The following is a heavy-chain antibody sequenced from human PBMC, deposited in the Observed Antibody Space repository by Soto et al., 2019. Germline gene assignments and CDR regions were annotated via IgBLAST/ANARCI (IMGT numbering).Heavy chain of an antibody. V-gene: IGHV4-39*01. CDR1: GGSISRSSYS. D-gene: IGHD3-10*01. Sequence: SETLSLTCFVSGGSISRSSYSWHWIRQPPGKGPEVIASIYYFGTTYYNPSLESRVTISVDSSKNQFSLNLTSATAADTAVYYCARRVIRLVRGLNWFEPRGQGKLVT. CDR3: ARRVIRLVRGLNWFEP. J-gene: IGHJ5*02. CDR2: IYYFGTT.